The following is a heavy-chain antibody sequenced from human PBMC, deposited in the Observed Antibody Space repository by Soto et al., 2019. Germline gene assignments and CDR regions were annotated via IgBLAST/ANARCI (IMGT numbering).Heavy chain of an antibody. CDR1: GGSISIGSYH. Sequence: PSEALSVTCTFSGGSISIGSYHWSWIRQHPGKGLDWIGNIYYSGSSYYNPSLKSRATISIDTSKDQFSLRLGSVTAADTAVYYCARVEGSSYYFRHDCWGRGTLVTVSS. J-gene: IGHJ4*02. D-gene: IGHD1-26*01. CDR2: IYYSGSS. V-gene: IGHV4-31*03. CDR3: ARVEGSSYYFRHDC.